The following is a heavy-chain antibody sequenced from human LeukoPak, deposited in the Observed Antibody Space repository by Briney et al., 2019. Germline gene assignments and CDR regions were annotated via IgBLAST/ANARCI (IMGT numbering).Heavy chain of an antibody. Sequence: ASVKVSCKASGGTFSSYAISWVRQAPGQGLEWMGIINPSGGSTSYAQKFQGRVTMTRDMSTSTVYMELSSLRSEDTAVYYCARESDYGRIYFDYWGQGTLVTVSS. CDR2: INPSGGST. CDR3: ARESDYGRIYFDY. D-gene: IGHD4-17*01. J-gene: IGHJ4*02. V-gene: IGHV1-46*01. CDR1: GGTFSSYA.